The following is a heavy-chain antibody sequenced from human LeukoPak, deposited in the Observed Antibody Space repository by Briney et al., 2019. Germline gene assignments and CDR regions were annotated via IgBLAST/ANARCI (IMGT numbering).Heavy chain of an antibody. Sequence: RWGSLRLSCAASGFTFSSYGMSWVRQAPGKGLEWVSAISGSGGSTYYADSVKGRFTISRDNSKNTLYLQMNSLRAEDTAVYYCAKDPSPYCSGGSCSGRGNYWGQGTLVTVSS. CDR1: GFTFSSYG. V-gene: IGHV3-23*01. CDR2: ISGSGGST. J-gene: IGHJ4*02. D-gene: IGHD2-15*01. CDR3: AKDPSPYCSGGSCSGRGNY.